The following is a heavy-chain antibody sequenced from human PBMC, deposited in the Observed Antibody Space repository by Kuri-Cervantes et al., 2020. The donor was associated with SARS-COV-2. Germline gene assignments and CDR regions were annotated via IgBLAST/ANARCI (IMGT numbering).Heavy chain of an antibody. V-gene: IGHV3-30-3*01. CDR1: GFTFSSYA. J-gene: IGHJ3*02. CDR2: ISYDGSNK. Sequence: GESLKISCAASGFTFSSYAMHWVRQAPGGLEWVAVISYDGSNKYYADSVKGRLTISRDNAKNSLYLQMNSLRAEDTAVYYCASAVMDGYNWYGAAFDIWGQGTMVTVSS. CDR3: ASAVMDGYNWYGAAFDI. D-gene: IGHD5-24*01.